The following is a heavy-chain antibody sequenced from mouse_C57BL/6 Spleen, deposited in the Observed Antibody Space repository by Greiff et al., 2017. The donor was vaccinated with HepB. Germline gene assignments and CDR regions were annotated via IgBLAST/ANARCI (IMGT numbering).Heavy chain of an antibody. Sequence: VQLQQSGPELVKPGASVKISCKASGYAFSSSWMNWVKQRPGKGLEWIGRIYPGDGDTNYNGKFKGKATLTADKSSSTAYMQLSSLTSEDSAVYFCARGGIYYDYGDYRGQGTTLTVSS. CDR2: IYPGDGDT. V-gene: IGHV1-82*01. CDR3: ARGGIYYDYGDY. D-gene: IGHD2-4*01. J-gene: IGHJ2*01. CDR1: GYAFSSSW.